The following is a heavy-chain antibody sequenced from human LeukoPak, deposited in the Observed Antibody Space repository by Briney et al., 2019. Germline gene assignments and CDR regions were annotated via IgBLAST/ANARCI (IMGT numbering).Heavy chain of an antibody. CDR3: ARAHCGGGICETFDP. CDR1: RVSLSNYF. J-gene: IGHJ5*02. CDR2: FYASGTT. V-gene: IGHV4-4*07. Sequence: SETLSLTCNVFRVSLSNYFWSWLRQPAGKGLEWIGRFYASGTTYYNPSLRSRVTLSKDTSKNHFSLKLTSVTAADTAVYYCARAHCGGGICETFDPWGQGTLVTVSS. D-gene: IGHD2-21*01.